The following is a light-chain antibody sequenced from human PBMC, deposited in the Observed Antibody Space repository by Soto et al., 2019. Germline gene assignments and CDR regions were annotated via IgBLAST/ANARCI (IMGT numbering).Light chain of an antibody. V-gene: IGKV1-39*01. CDR1: QSIRNY. CDR2: AAS. Sequence: DIQMTQSPSSLSASVGDRVTITCRASQSIRNYLNWYRVKPGKAPTLLIYAASNLQSGVPSRFTGSGSGTEFTLTISSLQPEDFATYYCHQSYSVPYTFGQGTKLEIK. J-gene: IGKJ2*01. CDR3: HQSYSVPYT.